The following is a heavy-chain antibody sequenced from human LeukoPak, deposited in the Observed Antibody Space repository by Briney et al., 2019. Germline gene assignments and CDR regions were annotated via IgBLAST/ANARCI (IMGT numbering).Heavy chain of an antibody. CDR1: GYTFTGYY. V-gene: IGHV1-2*02. CDR2: INPNSGGT. D-gene: IGHD2-15*01. CDR3: ARDRVVVVAATGVSWFDP. Sequence: ASVKVSCKASGYTFTGYYMHWVRQAPGQGLEWMGWINPNSGGTNYAQKFQGRVTMTRDTSISTAYMELSRLRSDDTAVYYCARDRVVVVAATGVSWFDPWGQGTLVTVFS. J-gene: IGHJ5*02.